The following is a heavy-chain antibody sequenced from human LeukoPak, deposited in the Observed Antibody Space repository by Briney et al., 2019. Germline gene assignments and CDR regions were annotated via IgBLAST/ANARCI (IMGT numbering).Heavy chain of an antibody. D-gene: IGHD6-13*01. Sequence: PSETLSLTCTVSGGSISSGDYYWSWIRQPPGKGLEWIGYIYYSGSTYYNPSLKSRVTISVDTSKNQFSLKLSSVTAADTAVYYCARERIAAAGTRRWFDPWGQGTLVTVSP. CDR1: GGSISSGDYY. J-gene: IGHJ5*02. V-gene: IGHV4-30-4*01. CDR3: ARERIAAAGTRRWFDP. CDR2: IYYSGST.